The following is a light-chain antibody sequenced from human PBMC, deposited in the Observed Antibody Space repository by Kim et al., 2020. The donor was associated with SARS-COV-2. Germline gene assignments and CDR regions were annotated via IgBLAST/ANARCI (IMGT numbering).Light chain of an antibody. CDR3: QKYYSDPS. CDR1: QDISYY. CDR2: AAS. J-gene: IGKJ1*01. V-gene: IGKV1-27*01. Sequence: SASVGDRVTITSRASQDISYYLAWYQQKPGEVPRLLIYAASTLQSGVPSRFSGTGSGTDFTLTISSLQPEDVATYYCQKYYSDPSFGPGTKVDIK.